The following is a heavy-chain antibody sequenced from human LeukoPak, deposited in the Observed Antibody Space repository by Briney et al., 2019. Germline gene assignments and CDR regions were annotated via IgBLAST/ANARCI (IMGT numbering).Heavy chain of an antibody. Sequence: SCKASGYTFTSYAMHWVRQAPGKGLEWVAVISYDGSNKYYADSVKGRFTISRDNSKNTLYLQMNSLRAEDTAVYYCARAVMSEAGPQYYYYGMDVWGQGTTVTVSS. J-gene: IGHJ6*02. CDR3: ARAVMSEAGPQYYYYGMDV. D-gene: IGHD6-19*01. V-gene: IGHV3-30-3*01. CDR2: ISYDGSNK. CDR1: GYTFTSYA.